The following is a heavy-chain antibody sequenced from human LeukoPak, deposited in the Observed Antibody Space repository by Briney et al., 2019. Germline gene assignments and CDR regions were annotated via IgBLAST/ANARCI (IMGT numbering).Heavy chain of an antibody. CDR2: INHSGST. J-gene: IGHJ4*02. Sequence: SETLSLTCAVYGGSFSGYYWNWIRQPPGKGLEWIGEINHSGSTNYNPSLKSRVTISVDTSKNQFSLKLSSVTAADTAVYYCASLNLRSCYFDYWGQGTLVTVSS. CDR1: GGSFSGYY. V-gene: IGHV4-34*01. CDR3: ASLNLRSCYFDY. D-gene: IGHD3-10*02.